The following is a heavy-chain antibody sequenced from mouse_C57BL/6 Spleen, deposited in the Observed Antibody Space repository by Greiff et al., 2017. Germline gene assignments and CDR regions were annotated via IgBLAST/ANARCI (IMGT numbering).Heavy chain of an antibody. Sequence: EVQLQESGPGLVKPSQSLSLTCSVTGYSITSGYYWNWIRQFPGNKLEWMGYISYDGSNNYNPSLKNRISITRDTSKNQFFLKLNSVTTEDTATYYCARDTTVRPPFYAMDYWGQGTSVTVSS. CDR3: ARDTTVRPPFYAMDY. CDR1: GYSITSGYY. V-gene: IGHV3-6*01. CDR2: ISYDGSN. J-gene: IGHJ4*01. D-gene: IGHD1-1*01.